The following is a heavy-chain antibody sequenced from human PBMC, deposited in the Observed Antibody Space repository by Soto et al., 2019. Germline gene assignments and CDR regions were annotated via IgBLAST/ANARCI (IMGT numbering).Heavy chain of an antibody. D-gene: IGHD2-15*01. J-gene: IGHJ4*02. Sequence: EVQLVESGGSLVQPGGSLRLSCAASGFTFSSYWMHWVRQAPGKGLVWVSRINSDGSSTSYADSVKGRFTISRDNAKNTVYLQMNSLRAEDTAVYYCARTSLVVPAATREDYWGQGTLVTVSS. CDR2: INSDGSST. CDR3: ARTSLVVPAATREDY. V-gene: IGHV3-74*01. CDR1: GFTFSSYW.